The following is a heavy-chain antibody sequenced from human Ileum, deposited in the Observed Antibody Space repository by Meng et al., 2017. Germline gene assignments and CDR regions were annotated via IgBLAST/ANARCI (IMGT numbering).Heavy chain of an antibody. CDR1: GGYFSGYY. V-gene: IGHV4-34*01. J-gene: IGHJ4*02. CDR2: INHSGST. Sequence: GQLQHGGAGLLKPSETLSRTCAVYGGYFSGYYWSWIRQPPGKGLEWIGEINHSGSTNYNPSLKSRVTISVDTSKNQFSLKLSSVTAADTAVYYCARGGHDSSGYYSFDYWGQGTLVTVSS. CDR3: ARGGHDSSGYYSFDY. D-gene: IGHD3-22*01.